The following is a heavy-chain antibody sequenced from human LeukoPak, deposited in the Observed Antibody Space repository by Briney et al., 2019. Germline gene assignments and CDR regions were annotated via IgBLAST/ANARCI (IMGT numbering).Heavy chain of an antibody. CDR1: GGSISSYY. CDR2: IYYSGST. J-gene: IGHJ5*02. V-gene: IGHV4-59*08. Sequence: SETLSLTCTVSGGSISSYYWSWIRQPPGKGLEWIGYIYYSGSTNYNPSLKSRVTISVDTSKNQLSLKLSSLTAADKAVYYCARHEFSGSYYGLSWFDPWGQGTLVTVSS. D-gene: IGHD1-26*01. CDR3: ARHEFSGSYYGLSWFDP.